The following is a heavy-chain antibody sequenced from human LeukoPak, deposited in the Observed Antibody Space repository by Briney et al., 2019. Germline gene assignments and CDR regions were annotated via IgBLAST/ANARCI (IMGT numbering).Heavy chain of an antibody. V-gene: IGHV4-39*01. J-gene: IGHJ4*02. CDR2: ISYSGHT. D-gene: IGHD6-19*01. Sequence: PSETLSLTCTVSGGSISSSSYFWGWIRQPPGKGLEWIGSISYSGHTYYNPSLKSRVNISLDTSNNQFSLNLSSVTATDTAVFYCARVQWLVKRIQFDSWSQGTLVTVSS. CDR1: GGSISSSSYF. CDR3: ARVQWLVKRIQFDS.